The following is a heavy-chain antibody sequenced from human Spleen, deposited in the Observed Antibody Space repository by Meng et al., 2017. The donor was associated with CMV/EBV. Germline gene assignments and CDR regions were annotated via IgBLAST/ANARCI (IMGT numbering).Heavy chain of an antibody. J-gene: IGHJ4*02. D-gene: IGHD2-15*01. CDR2: ISGSDGST. CDR3: ARSRYCSGGGCYSAY. Sequence: GESLKISCAASGFTVSSNYMSWVRQAPGKGLEWVSTISGSDGSTYYADSVKGRFTISRDNSKNTLYLQMSSLRAEDTALYYFARSRYCSGGGCYSAYWGQGTLVTVSS. V-gene: IGHV3-23*01. CDR1: GFTVSSNY.